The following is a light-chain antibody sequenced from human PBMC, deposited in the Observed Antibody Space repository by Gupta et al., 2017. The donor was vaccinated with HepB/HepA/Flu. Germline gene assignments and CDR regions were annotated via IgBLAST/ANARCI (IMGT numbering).Light chain of an antibody. CDR3: RQDDNYPCT. CDR1: QAIGND. V-gene: IGKV1-6*01. CDR2: NAS. Sequence: AIQMTQSPSSLSASIGDRVTITCRASQAIGNDLGWYQQKPGKPPKLLIYNASKVNSGVPSRFSGSGSGTDFTLTISSRQPEDFATYYCRQDDNYPCTFGQGTXLEIK. J-gene: IGKJ2*02.